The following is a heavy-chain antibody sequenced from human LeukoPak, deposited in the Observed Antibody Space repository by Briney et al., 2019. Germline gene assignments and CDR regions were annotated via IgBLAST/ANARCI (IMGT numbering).Heavy chain of an antibody. J-gene: IGHJ4*02. CDR2: ISYSGSP. CDR3: TRRKGCNGGSCCGDTFHY. V-gene: IGHV4-59*08. D-gene: IGHD2-15*01. Sequence: PSETLSLTCTVSGGSINSYYWSWIRQPPGKGLEWIGYISYSGSPYYNPSLKSRVAMSIDTSKNQFSLTLSSVTAADTAVYYCTRRKGCNGGSCCGDTFHYWGQGTLVTVSS. CDR1: GGSINSYY.